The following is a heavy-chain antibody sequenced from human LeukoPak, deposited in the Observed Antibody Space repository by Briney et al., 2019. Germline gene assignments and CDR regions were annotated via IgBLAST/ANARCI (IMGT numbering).Heavy chain of an antibody. CDR2: INHSGST. D-gene: IGHD3-22*01. Sequence: PSEALSLTCAVYGGSFSGYYWSWIRQPPGKGLEWIGEINHSGSTNYNPSLKSRVTISVDTSKNQFSLKLSSVTAADTAVYYCARLGSGYYYPRSGAFDIWGQGTMVTVSS. CDR1: GGSFSGYY. J-gene: IGHJ3*02. V-gene: IGHV4-34*01. CDR3: ARLGSGYYYPRSGAFDI.